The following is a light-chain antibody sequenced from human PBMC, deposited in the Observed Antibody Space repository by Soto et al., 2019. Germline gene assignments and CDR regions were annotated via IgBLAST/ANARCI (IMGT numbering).Light chain of an antibody. CDR3: FSYTSSGTYV. J-gene: IGLJ1*01. Sequence: QSVVNQPASVSGSPVQSITISCTGTSSDVGNYKYVSLYQQHPGKAPKLMIYEASNRPSGVSNRFSGSKSGNTASLTISGLQAEDETDYYCFSYTSSGTYVFGTGTKVTVL. CDR1: SSDVGNYKY. V-gene: IGLV2-14*01. CDR2: EAS.